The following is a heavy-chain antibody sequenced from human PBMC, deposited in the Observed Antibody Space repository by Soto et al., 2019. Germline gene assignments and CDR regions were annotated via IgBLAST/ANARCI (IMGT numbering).Heavy chain of an antibody. CDR3: ANGYCSGGSCYSRMY. CDR1: GFTFSSYA. D-gene: IGHD2-15*01. J-gene: IGHJ4*02. Sequence: EVQLLESGGGLVQPGGSLRLSCAASGFTFSSYAMSWVRQAPGKGLEWVSAISGSGGSTYYADSVKGRFTISRDNSKHTLYLQMNSLRAEDTAVYYCANGYCSGGSCYSRMYWGQGTLVTVSS. V-gene: IGHV3-23*01. CDR2: ISGSGGST.